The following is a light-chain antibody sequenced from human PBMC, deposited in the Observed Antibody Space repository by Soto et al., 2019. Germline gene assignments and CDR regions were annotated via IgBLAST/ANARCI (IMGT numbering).Light chain of an antibody. CDR3: QQRAKWPLT. CDR2: DTS. J-gene: IGKJ4*01. V-gene: IGKV3-11*01. Sequence: EIVLTQSPVTLSLSPGERATLSCRASQSVNSFLAWYQQKPGQAPRLLIYDTSKRATGIPARFSGSGSGTDFTLTISSLEPEDFAIYYCQQRAKWPLTFGGGTKLEIK. CDR1: QSVNSF.